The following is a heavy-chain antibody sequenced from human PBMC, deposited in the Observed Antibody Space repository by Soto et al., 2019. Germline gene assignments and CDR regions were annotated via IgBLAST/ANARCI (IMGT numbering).Heavy chain of an antibody. CDR2: ISYDGSNK. CDR1: GFTFSSYS. Sequence: GGSLRLSCAASGFTFSSYSMNWVRQAPGKGLEWVAVISYDGSNKYYADSVKGRFTISRDNSKNTLYLQMNSLRAEDTAVYYCAKEGVATTYYYYGMDVWGQGTTVTVS. V-gene: IGHV3-30*18. J-gene: IGHJ6*02. D-gene: IGHD5-12*01. CDR3: AKEGVATTYYYYGMDV.